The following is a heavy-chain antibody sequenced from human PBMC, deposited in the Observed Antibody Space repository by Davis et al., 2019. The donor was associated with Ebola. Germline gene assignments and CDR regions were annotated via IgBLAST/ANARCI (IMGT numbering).Heavy chain of an antibody. D-gene: IGHD6-13*01. CDR1: GGSISSYY. Sequence: MPGGSLRLSCTVSGGSISSYYWSWIRQPPGKGLEWIGYIYYSGSTNYNPSLKSRVTISVDTSKNQFSLKLSSVTAADTAVYYCARGWAAAGPRGSNWYFDLWGRGTLVTVSS. J-gene: IGHJ2*01. V-gene: IGHV4-59*01. CDR3: ARGWAAAGPRGSNWYFDL. CDR2: IYYSGST.